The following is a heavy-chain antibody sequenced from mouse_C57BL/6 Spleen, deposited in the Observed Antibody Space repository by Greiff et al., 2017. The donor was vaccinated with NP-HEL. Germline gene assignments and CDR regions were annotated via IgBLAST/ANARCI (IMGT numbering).Heavy chain of an antibody. CDR2: ISYDGSN. CDR1: GYSITSGYY. J-gene: IGHJ1*03. CDR3: ARENYGSSFYWYFDV. Sequence: DVQLVESGPGLVKPSQSLSLTCSVTGYSITSGYYWNWIRQFPGNKLEWMGYISYDGSNNYNPSLKNRISITRDTSKNQFFLKLNSVTTEDTATYYCARENYGSSFYWYFDVWGTGTTVTVSS. D-gene: IGHD1-1*01. V-gene: IGHV3-6*01.